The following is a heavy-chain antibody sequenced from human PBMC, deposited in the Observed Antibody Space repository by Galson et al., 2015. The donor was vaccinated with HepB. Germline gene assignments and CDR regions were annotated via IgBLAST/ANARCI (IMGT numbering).Heavy chain of an antibody. CDR3: AGIGGKKAVAGTNYYGMDV. CDR1: GYTFTSYY. D-gene: IGHD6-19*01. J-gene: IGHJ6*02. V-gene: IGHV1-46*01. CDR2: INPSSGST. Sequence: SVKVSCKASGYTFTSYYMHWVRQAPGQGLEWMGIINPSSGSTSYAQKFQGRVTMTRDTSTSTVYMELSSLRSEDTAVYYCAGIGGKKAVAGTNYYGMDVWGQGTTVTVSS.